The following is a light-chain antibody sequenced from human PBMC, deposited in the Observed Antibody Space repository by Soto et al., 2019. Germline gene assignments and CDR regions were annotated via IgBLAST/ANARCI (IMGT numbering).Light chain of an antibody. CDR1: QSITSW. J-gene: IGKJ4*01. CDR3: PQYNHYSGLT. Sequence: IEMTQSPATLAASVGDIGSVTCLASQSITSWLSWYQQKPGEAPKLLIYDASSLESGVTSRFSGSGSGKASTLTISSLQPDDFATYYCPQYNHYSGLTFGGGTKVDNK. V-gene: IGKV1-5*01. CDR2: DAS.